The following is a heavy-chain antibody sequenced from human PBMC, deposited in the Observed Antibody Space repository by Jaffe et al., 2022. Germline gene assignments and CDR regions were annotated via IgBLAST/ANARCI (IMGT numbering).Heavy chain of an antibody. V-gene: IGHV4-4*02. CDR1: GGSISSSNW. Sequence: QVQLQESGPGLVKPSGTLSLTCAVSGGSISSSNWWSWIRQPPGKGLEWIGEIYHSGSTNYNPSLKSRVTISVDKSKNQFSLKLSSVTAADTAVYYCARNCEESAYYYYYMDVWGKGTTVTVSS. CDR3: ARNCEESAYYYYYMDV. CDR2: IYHSGST. J-gene: IGHJ6*03. D-gene: IGHD2-21*01.